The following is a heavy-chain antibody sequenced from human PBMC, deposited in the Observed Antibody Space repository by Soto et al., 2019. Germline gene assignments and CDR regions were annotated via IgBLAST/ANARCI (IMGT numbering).Heavy chain of an antibody. CDR3: ARDTVTTSDDAFDI. CDR1: GGSISSYY. D-gene: IGHD4-17*01. J-gene: IGHJ3*02. CDR2: VYYSGST. Sequence: QVQLQESGPGLVKPSETLSLTCTVSGGSISSYYGTWIRQPPGKRLEWIGYVYYSGSTNYNPYLKSRVTISVDMSKNPFSLKLSSVTAADTAVYYCARDTVTTSDDAFDIWGQGTMVTVSS. V-gene: IGHV4-59*01.